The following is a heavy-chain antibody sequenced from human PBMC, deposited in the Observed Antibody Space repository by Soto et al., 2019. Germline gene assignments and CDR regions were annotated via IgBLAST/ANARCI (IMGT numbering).Heavy chain of an antibody. V-gene: IGHV3-21*01. Sequence: GGSLRLSCAASGFTFSKYSVNWVRQAPGKGLEWVSSISSRSTYIFYADSVKGRFTISRDNAKNPLYLQMNSLRAEDTGVYYCARPRLPAAGDYYYYYGMDVWGQGTTVTV. D-gene: IGHD6-13*01. CDR2: ISSRSTYI. CDR1: GFTFSKYS. CDR3: ARPRLPAAGDYYYYYGMDV. J-gene: IGHJ6*02.